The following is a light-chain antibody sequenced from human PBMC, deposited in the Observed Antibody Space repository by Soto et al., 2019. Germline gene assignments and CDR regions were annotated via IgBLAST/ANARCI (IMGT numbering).Light chain of an antibody. J-gene: IGKJ1*01. CDR1: QSVSGS. CDR2: DAS. CDR3: QQYETYSLT. Sequence: DIEITQSPSTLSASVGDRVTITCRASQSVSGSLAWYQQKSGRPPKVLIYDASTLEDGVPSRFSGSGSGTEFTLSISSLQPDDFETYYCQQYETYSLTFGQGTKVELK. V-gene: IGKV1-5*01.